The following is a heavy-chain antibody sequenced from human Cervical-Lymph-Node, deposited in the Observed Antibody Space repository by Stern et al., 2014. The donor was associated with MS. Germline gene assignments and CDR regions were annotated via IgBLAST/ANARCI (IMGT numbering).Heavy chain of an antibody. V-gene: IGHV4-31*03. Sequence: QVQLQESGPGLVKPSQTLSLTCTVSGGSISSGGYYWSWIRTHPGKGLEGTGNIYYSGSTYYNPSLKSRVTISVDTSKNQFSLKLSSVTAADTAVYYCARVGCSSTSCPNWFDPWGQGTLVTVSS. CDR2: IYYSGST. D-gene: IGHD2-2*01. J-gene: IGHJ5*02. CDR3: ARVGCSSTSCPNWFDP. CDR1: GGSISSGGYY.